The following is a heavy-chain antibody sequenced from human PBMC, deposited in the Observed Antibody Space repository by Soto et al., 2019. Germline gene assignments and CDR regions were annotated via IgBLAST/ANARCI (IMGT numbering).Heavy chain of an antibody. CDR1: GFGVSRYS. J-gene: IGHJ1*01. CDR3: AREISSSWHAEYFQH. V-gene: IGHV3-21*01. CDR2: ISSSSAYI. Sequence: EVQLVESGGGLVKPGGSLRLSCAASGFGVSRYSMNWVRHPPGKGLVLVSCISSSSAYIQYADSVKGPFTIFRDNAKDSLYLQMNSMRADDTAVSYCAREISSSWHAEYFQHWGQGALVTVSS. D-gene: IGHD6-13*01.